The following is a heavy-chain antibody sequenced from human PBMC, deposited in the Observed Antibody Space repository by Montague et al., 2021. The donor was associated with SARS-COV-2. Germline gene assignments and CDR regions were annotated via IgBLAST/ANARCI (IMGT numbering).Heavy chain of an antibody. CDR3: ARSSGSYSTFDF. D-gene: IGHD3-10*01. Sequence: SETLSLTCSVSGGSISSGSYFWGWIRQPPGKGLEHIGSIHYTGSTYSTSLKSRVTMSTDTSKNQFFLALSSVTAADTAVYYCARSSGSYSTFDFWGQGTLVTVSS. CDR2: IHYTGST. CDR1: GGSISSGSYF. J-gene: IGHJ4*02. V-gene: IGHV4-39*01.